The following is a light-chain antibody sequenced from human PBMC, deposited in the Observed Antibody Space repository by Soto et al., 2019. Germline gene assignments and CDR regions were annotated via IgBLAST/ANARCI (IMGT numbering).Light chain of an antibody. CDR3: QQYYSTPRT. Sequence: IVMTQSPDSLAVSLVERATINCKSSQRGLYSSNNKNYLAWYQQKPGQPPKLLIYWASTRESGVPDRFSGSGSGTDFTLTISSLQAEDVAVYYCQQYYSTPRTFGGGTKVEIK. CDR1: QRGLYSSNNKNY. V-gene: IGKV4-1*01. CDR2: WAS. J-gene: IGKJ4*01.